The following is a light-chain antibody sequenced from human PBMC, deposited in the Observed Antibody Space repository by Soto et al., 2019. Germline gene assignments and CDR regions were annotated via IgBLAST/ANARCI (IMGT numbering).Light chain of an antibody. J-gene: IGKJ1*01. V-gene: IGKV3-20*01. CDR2: GAS. CDR1: QSVVTNS. Sequence: ESVLTQSPGTLSLSPGERANLSCRASQSVVTNSLAWYQQKPGQAPRLIIYGASNRATGIPDRFSGRGSGTDFTLTISRLEPEDCAVYYCHQYGGPRWTFGQGTKVEI. CDR3: HQYGGPRWT.